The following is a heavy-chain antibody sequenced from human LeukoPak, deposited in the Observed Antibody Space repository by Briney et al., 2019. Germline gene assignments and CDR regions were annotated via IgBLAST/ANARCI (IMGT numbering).Heavy chain of an antibody. V-gene: IGHV4-39*01. Sequence: KPSETLSLTCTVSGGSISSSNYYWGWIRQSPGKGLEWIGGLYYGGNTYYNPSLKSRVTISVDTSNNQFSLRLTSVTAADTAVYYCATIQLWFAGTPNWGQGTLVIVSS. D-gene: IGHD5-18*01. CDR1: GGSISSSNYY. J-gene: IGHJ4*02. CDR2: LYYGGNT. CDR3: ATIQLWFAGTPN.